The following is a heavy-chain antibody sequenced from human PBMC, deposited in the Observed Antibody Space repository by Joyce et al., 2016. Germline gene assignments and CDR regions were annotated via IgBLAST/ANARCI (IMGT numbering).Heavy chain of an antibody. CDR1: GFTFTSHG. CDR3: TKDDEWVTVS. Sequence: EVHLLDSGGGLVQPGGSLRLSCAASGFTFTSHGMSWVRQVPGKGLEWVSGINMGGTTTYDADSVNGRFTISKDHSQNILYLQRNSLRVDDTALYFCTKDDEWVTVSWGQGTLVSVSS. CDR2: INMGGTTT. V-gene: IGHV3-23*03. J-gene: IGHJ5*02. D-gene: IGHD1-26*01.